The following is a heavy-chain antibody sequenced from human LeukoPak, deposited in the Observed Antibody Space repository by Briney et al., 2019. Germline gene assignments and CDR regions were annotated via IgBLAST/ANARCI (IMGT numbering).Heavy chain of an antibody. CDR1: GYRFSNHW. CDR2: IFPDDSDT. J-gene: IGHJ5*02. V-gene: IGHV5-51*01. D-gene: IGHD6-25*01. CDR3: AKLSGIMIAAAS. Sequence: GESLKISCQGSGYRFSNHWIGWVRQKPGKGLEWMGLIFPDDSDTKYGPSLQGQVTFSVDKSINTAYLQWSSLKASDTAIYYCAKLSGIMIAAASWGQGTMVIVSS.